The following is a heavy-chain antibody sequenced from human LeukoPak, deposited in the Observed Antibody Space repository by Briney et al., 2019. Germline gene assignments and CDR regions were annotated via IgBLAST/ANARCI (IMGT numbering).Heavy chain of an antibody. CDR3: ARDGIAAAGTLGY. J-gene: IGHJ4*02. CDR1: GGTFSNCA. V-gene: IGHV1-69*04. Sequence: SVKVSCKASGGTFSNCAISWVRQAPGQGLEWMGRIIPILGIANYAQKFQGRVTITADKSTSTAYMELSSLRSEDTAVYHCARDGIAAAGTLGYWGQGTLVTVSS. D-gene: IGHD6-13*01. CDR2: IIPILGIA.